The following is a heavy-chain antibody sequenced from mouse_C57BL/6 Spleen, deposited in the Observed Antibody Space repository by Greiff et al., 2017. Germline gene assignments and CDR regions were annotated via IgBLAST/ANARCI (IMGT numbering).Heavy chain of an antibody. CDR2: INYDGNN. D-gene: IGHD3-2*02. Sequence: EVKLLESGPGLVKPSQSLSLTCSVTGYSITSGYYWHWIRQFPGNKLEWMGYINYDGNNNYNPYLKNRISITRDTAKNQFFLTLNAVTTEDTATYYCARGETAQAYVDYWGQGTTLTVAS. V-gene: IGHV3-6*01. CDR3: ARGETAQAYVDY. J-gene: IGHJ2*01. CDR1: GYSITSGYY.